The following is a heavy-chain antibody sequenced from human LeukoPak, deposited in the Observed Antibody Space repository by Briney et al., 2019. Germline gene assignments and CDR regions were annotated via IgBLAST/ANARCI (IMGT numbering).Heavy chain of an antibody. J-gene: IGHJ4*02. V-gene: IGHV3-23*01. CDR2: IYEDGGTT. Sequence: GGSLRLSCVGSGFTFRSHAMSWVRQAPEKGLEFVSGIYEDGGTTYYADSVKGRFSISRDNSKNTLYLQMDSLRGGDTAVYYCAKDFRIGYSAHFDYWGQGALVTVSS. D-gene: IGHD2-21*01. CDR3: AKDFRIGYSAHFDY. CDR1: GFTFRSHA.